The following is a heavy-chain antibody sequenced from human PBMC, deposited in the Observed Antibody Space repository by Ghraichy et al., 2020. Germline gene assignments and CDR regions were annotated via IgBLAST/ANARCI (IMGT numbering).Heavy chain of an antibody. J-gene: IGHJ6*02. V-gene: IGHV4-59*01. D-gene: IGHD5-18*01. CDR1: GGSISSYY. CDR2: IYYSGST. CDR3: AAGIQLYGMDV. Sequence: ETLSLTCTVSGGSISSYYWSWIRQPPGKGLEWIGYIYYSGSTNYNPSLKSRVTISVDTSKNQFSLKLSSVTAADTAVYYCAAGIQLYGMDVWGQGTTVTVSS.